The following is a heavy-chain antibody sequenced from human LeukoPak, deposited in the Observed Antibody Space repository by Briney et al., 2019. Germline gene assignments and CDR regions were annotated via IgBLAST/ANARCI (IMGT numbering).Heavy chain of an antibody. D-gene: IGHD2-15*01. CDR3: ARGGDSYGYSHDY. J-gene: IGHJ4*02. CDR2: MNPNSGNT. CDR1: GYTFTSYD. V-gene: IGHV1-8*03. Sequence: ASVKVSCKASGYTFTSYDINWVRQATGQGLEWMGWMNPNSGNTGYAQKFQGRVTITRNTSISTAYMELSSLRSEETAVYYCARGGDSYGYSHDYWGQGTLVTVSS.